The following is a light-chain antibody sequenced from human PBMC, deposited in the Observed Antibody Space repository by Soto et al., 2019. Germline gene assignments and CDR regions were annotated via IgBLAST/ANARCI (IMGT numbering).Light chain of an antibody. V-gene: IGKV1-12*01. J-gene: IGKJ4*01. Sequence: DIQMTQSPSSVSASVGDRVTITCRASHDINIALAWFQQKPGEAPSLLIYTASSLHSGVPSRFSGSGSGTDFTLTISSLQPEDFATYYCQQGNSFPLTFGGGTKVEIK. CDR2: TAS. CDR1: HDINIA. CDR3: QQGNSFPLT.